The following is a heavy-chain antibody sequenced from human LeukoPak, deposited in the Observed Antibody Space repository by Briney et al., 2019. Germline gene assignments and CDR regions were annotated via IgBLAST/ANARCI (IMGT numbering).Heavy chain of an antibody. CDR2: INHSGST. J-gene: IGHJ4*02. Sequence: PSETLSLTCTVSGGSISSYYWSWIRQPPGKGLEWIGEINHSGSTNYNPSLKSRLTISVDTSKNQFSLKLSSVTAADTAVYYCARGFGGWLVHGYFDYWGQGTLVTVSS. CDR1: GGSISSYY. V-gene: IGHV4-34*01. CDR3: ARGFGGWLVHGYFDY. D-gene: IGHD6-19*01.